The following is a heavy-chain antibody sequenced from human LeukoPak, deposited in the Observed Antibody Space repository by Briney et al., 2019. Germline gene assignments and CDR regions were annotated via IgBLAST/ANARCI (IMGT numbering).Heavy chain of an antibody. D-gene: IGHD4-23*01. J-gene: IGHJ4*02. CDR1: GASISTYY. V-gene: IGHV4-59*08. CDR2: ISYSGST. CDR3: ARTVVGFDY. Sequence: SETLSLTCTVSGASISTYYWSWIRQPPGKGLEWIGYISYSGSTNYNPSLKSRVTISIDTSKNQFSLKLSSVTAADTAVYYCARTVVGFDYWGQGTLLTVSS.